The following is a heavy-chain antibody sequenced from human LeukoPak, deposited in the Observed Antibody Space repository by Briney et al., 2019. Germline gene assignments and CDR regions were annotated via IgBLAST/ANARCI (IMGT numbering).Heavy chain of an antibody. J-gene: IGHJ2*01. V-gene: IGHV3-74*01. CDR2: IRGDGIVT. CDR1: EFTISNYW. CDR3: ARASPADFNL. Sequence: GGSLRLSCVASEFTISNYWIHWVRQAPGKGLVWVSRIRGDGIVTNYADSVEGRFTVSRDNAKNTVHLQMNSLRDDDTAVYYCARASPADFNLWGRGTLVTVSS.